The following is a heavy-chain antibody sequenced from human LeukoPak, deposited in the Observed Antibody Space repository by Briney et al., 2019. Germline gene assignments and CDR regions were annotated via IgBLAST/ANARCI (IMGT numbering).Heavy chain of an antibody. D-gene: IGHD6-19*01. Sequence: YPSETLSLTCAVYGGSFSGYYWSWIRQPPGKGLEWIGEINHSGSTNYNPSLKSRVTISVDTSKNQFSLKLSSVTAADTAVYYCARGLGSGWYFDYWGQGTLVTVSS. J-gene: IGHJ4*02. CDR3: ARGLGSGWYFDY. V-gene: IGHV4-34*01. CDR2: INHSGST. CDR1: GGSFSGYY.